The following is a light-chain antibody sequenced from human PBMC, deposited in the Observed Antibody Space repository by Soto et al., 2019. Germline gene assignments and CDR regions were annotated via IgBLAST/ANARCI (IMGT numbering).Light chain of an antibody. CDR3: SSKTTGDTIV. CDR2: EVR. CDR1: RSDIGAYNY. J-gene: IGLJ2*01. Sequence: QSVLTQPASVSGSPGQSITISCTGARSDIGAYNYVSWYQQHPGKAPKLMIYEVRVRPSGVSTRFSGSKSGNTASLTISGLQAEDEADYYCSSKTTGDTIVFGGGTKVTVL. V-gene: IGLV2-14*01.